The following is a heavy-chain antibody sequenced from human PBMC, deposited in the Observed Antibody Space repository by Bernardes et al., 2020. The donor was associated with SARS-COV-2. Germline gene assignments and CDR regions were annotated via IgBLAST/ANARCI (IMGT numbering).Heavy chain of an antibody. D-gene: IGHD6-13*01. CDR1: GGSISSYY. CDR2: IYTSGST. V-gene: IGHV4-4*07. CDR3: ARDALGPQLSFPYYYYYGMDV. J-gene: IGHJ6*02. Sequence: SETLSLTCTVSGGSISSYYWSWIRQPAGKGLEWIGRIYTSGSTNYNPSLKSRVTMSVDTSKNQFSLKLSSVTAADTAVYYCARDALGPQLSFPYYYYYGMDVWGQGTTVTVSS.